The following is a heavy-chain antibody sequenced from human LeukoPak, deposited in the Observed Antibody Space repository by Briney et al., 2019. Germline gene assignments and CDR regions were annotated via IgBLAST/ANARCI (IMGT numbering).Heavy chain of an antibody. V-gene: IGHV4-59*01. D-gene: IGHD2-15*01. Sequence: SETLSLTCTVSGGSISRNYWNWIRQPPGKGLEWIGYIYFSGSTSYNPSLKSRVTLSVETSKNQFSLKLSSVTAADTAVYYCARVYCSGGSCYYNAFDIWGQGTMVTVSS. J-gene: IGHJ3*02. CDR2: IYFSGST. CDR3: ARVYCSGGSCYYNAFDI. CDR1: GGSISRNY.